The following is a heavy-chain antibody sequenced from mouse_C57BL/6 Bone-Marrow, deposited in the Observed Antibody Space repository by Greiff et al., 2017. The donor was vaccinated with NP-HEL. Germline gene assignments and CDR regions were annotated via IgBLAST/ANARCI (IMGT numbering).Heavy chain of an antibody. V-gene: IGHV1-15*01. CDR3: TRNYSNYDYAMDY. D-gene: IGHD2-5*01. CDR1: GYTFTDYE. J-gene: IGHJ4*01. Sequence: VQLQESGAELVRPGASVTLSCKASGYTFTDYEMHWVKQTPVHGLEWIGAIDPETGGTAYNQKFKGKAILTADKSSSTAYMELRSLTSEDSAVYYCTRNYSNYDYAMDYWGQGTSVTVSS. CDR2: IDPETGGT.